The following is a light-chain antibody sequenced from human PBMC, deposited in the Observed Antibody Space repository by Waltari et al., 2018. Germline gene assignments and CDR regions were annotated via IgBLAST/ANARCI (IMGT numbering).Light chain of an antibody. Sequence: QSALTQPASVSGSPGQSINISCTGTSGAVGSHDLVFWFQQHQGKATNLIIYEINKRPSGGSSRFSGAKSGKTASLTIVGLQAEDNADDYCSAFTDSRNFDVFGTGTKITVL. J-gene: IGLJ1*01. CDR2: EIN. V-gene: IGLV2-23*02. CDR1: SGAVGSHDL. CDR3: SAFTDSRNFDV.